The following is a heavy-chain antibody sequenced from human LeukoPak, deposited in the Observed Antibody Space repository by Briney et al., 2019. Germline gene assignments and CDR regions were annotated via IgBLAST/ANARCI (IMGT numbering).Heavy chain of an antibody. D-gene: IGHD3-10*01. CDR2: IYTSGST. J-gene: IGHJ4*02. CDR3: ARDYYGSGSYGSFNFDY. CDR1: GGSISSGSYY. Sequence: SQTLSLTCTVSGGSISSGSYYWSWIRQPAGKGLEWIGRIYTSGSTNYNPSLKSRVTISVDTSKNQFTLKLSSVTAADTAVYYCARDYYGSGSYGSFNFDYWGQGALVTVSS. V-gene: IGHV4-61*02.